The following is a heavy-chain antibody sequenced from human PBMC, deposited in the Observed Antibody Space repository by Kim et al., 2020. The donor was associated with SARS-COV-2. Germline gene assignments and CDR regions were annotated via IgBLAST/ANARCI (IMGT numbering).Heavy chain of an antibody. CDR2: IKRKADGETT. Sequence: GGSLRLSCAASGFIFSKVWMSWVRQAPGKGLEWVGRIKRKADGETTEYAAPVKGRFSISRDDSRNTVYLQMISLKTEDTDVYYCTTEGVTSNWNDGVYYFDYWGQGALVTVSS. CDR1: GFIFSKVW. V-gene: IGHV3-15*01. J-gene: IGHJ4*02. CDR3: TTEGVTSNWNDGVYYFDY. D-gene: IGHD1-1*01.